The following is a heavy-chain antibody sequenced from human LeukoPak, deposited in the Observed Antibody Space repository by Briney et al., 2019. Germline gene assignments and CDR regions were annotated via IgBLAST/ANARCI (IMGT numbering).Heavy chain of an antibody. CDR1: GGSISSYY. V-gene: IGHV4-59*01. D-gene: IGHD3-22*01. CDR2: IYYSGST. Sequence: SSETLSLTCTVPGGSISSYYWSWIRQPPGKGLEWIGYIYYSGSTNYNPSLKSRVTISVDTSKNQFSLKLSSVTAADTAVYYCARSPSSGYKDWYFDLWGRGTLVTVSS. CDR3: ARSPSSGYKDWYFDL. J-gene: IGHJ2*01.